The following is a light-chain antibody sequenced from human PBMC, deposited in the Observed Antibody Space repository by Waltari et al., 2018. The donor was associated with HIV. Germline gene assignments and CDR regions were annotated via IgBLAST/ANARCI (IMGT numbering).Light chain of an antibody. CDR1: SSDVGRYDY. V-gene: IGLV2-8*01. CDR2: GVN. J-gene: IGLJ2*01. CDR3: TSYAGINPVA. Sequence: QSALTQPPSASGSPGQSVTISCTGTSSDVGRYDYVSWYQQHPGKAPNLLIYGVNKRPSGAPDRFSGYKSGNTASLTVSGLQAEDEAEYSCTSYAGINPVAFGGGTKLTVL.